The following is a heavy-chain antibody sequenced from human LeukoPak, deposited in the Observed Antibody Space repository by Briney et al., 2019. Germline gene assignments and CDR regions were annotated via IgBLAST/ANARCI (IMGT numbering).Heavy chain of an antibody. J-gene: IGHJ6*02. Sequence: PGRSLRLSCTSSGFTFREFAVSWFRQAPGKGLEWVSAISGSGGSTYYADSVKGRFTISRDNSKNTLYLQMNSLRAEDTAVYYCAKDGWSPYYYGMDVWGQGTTVTVSS. V-gene: IGHV3-23*01. CDR3: AKDGWSPYYYGMDV. D-gene: IGHD6-19*01. CDR1: GFTFREFA. CDR2: ISGSGGST.